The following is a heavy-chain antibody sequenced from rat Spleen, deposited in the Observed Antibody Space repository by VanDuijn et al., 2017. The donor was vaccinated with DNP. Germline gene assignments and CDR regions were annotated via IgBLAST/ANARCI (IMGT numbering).Heavy chain of an antibody. D-gene: IGHD1-6*01. CDR1: GYTFTSYD. Sequence: QIQLQQSGAELAKPGSSVMISCKASGYTFTSYDISWIKQTTGQGLEYIGYINTGSENTYYNEKFKGKATLTEDKSSSTAFMQLSSLTPEDTAVYYCARTGYVYYPFAYWGQGTLVTVSS. CDR2: INTGSENT. J-gene: IGHJ3*01. V-gene: IGHV1-57*01. CDR3: ARTGYVYYPFAY.